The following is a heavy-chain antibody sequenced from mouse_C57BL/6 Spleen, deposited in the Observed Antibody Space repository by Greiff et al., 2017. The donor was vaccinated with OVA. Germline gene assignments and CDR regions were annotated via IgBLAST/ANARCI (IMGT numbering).Heavy chain of an antibody. CDR1: GFNIKDYY. V-gene: IGHV14-2*01. J-gene: IGHJ1*03. CDR3: ARQYYYDISYWYFDV. Sequence: DVKLVESGAELVKPGASVQLSCTASGFNIKDYYMHWVKQRTEQGLEWIGRIDPEDGETKYAPKFQGKATITADTSSNTAYLQLSSLTSEDTAVYYCARQYYYDISYWYFDVWGTGTTVTVSS. CDR2: IDPEDGET. D-gene: IGHD1-1*01.